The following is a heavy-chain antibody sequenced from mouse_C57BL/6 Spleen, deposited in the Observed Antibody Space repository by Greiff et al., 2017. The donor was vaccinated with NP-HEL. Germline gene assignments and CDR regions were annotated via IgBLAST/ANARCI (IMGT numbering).Heavy chain of an antibody. Sequence: EVKLVESGGGLVKPGGSLKLSCAASGFTFSSYAMSWVRQTPEKRLEWVATISDGGSYTYYPATVKGRFTISRDNAKNNLYLQMSHLKSEDTAMYYCARAPSTMVTYWYFDVWGTGTTVTVSS. CDR1: GFTFSSYA. CDR2: ISDGGSYT. J-gene: IGHJ1*03. CDR3: ARAPSTMVTYWYFDV. D-gene: IGHD2-2*01. V-gene: IGHV5-4*03.